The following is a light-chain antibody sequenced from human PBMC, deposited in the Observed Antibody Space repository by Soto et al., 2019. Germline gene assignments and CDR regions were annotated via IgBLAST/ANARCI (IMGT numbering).Light chain of an antibody. Sequence: QSVLTQPPSVSGAPGQRVTISCTGRSSNIGAGYDVHWYQQLPGTAPKLLIYGNSNRPSGVPDRFSGSKSGTSASLDITGLQAEDEADYYCQSYDSSLSAHVVFGGGTKVTVL. CDR2: GNS. J-gene: IGLJ2*01. CDR1: SSNIGAGYD. V-gene: IGLV1-40*01. CDR3: QSYDSSLSAHVV.